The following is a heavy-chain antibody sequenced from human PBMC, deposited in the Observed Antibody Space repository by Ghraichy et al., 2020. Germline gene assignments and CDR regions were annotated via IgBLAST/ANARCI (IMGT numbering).Heavy chain of an antibody. V-gene: IGHV3-66*01. CDR1: GFYVSDSY. CDR3: ARIGPYNWNFDY. D-gene: IGHD1-20*01. J-gene: IGHJ4*02. Sequence: GKSLNISCGASGFYVSDSYMSWVRQAPGKGLEWVSVIYMDDSASYADSVKGRFIISRDNSKNTLYLEMNSLRAEDTAVYYCARIGPYNWNFDYWGQGALVTVSS. CDR2: IYMDDSA.